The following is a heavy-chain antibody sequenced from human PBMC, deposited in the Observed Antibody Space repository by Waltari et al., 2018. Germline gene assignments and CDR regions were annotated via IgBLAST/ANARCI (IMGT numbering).Heavy chain of an antibody. CDR2: IKSKTDGGTT. CDR1: GFTFSNAW. D-gene: IGHD3-16*02. CDR3: TTVVEFGGVIVMDY. V-gene: IGHV3-15*01. J-gene: IGHJ4*02. Sequence: EVQLVESGGGLVQPGGSLRLSCAASGFTFSNAWMSWVRQAPGKGLEWVGRIKSKTDGGTTDYAAPVKGRFTISRDDSKNTLYLQMNSLKTEDTAVYYCTTVVEFGGVIVMDYWGQGTLVTVSS.